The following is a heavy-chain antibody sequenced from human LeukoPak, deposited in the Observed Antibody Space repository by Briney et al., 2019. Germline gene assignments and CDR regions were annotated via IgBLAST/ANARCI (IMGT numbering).Heavy chain of an antibody. D-gene: IGHD5-24*01. CDR3: ARVRHRRDGYNSDY. Sequence: SETLSLTCAVYGGSFSGYYWSWIRQPPGRGLEWIGEINHSGSANYNPSLKSRVTISVDTSKNQFSLKLSSVTAADTAVYYCARVRHRRDGYNSDYWGQGTLVTGSS. V-gene: IGHV4-34*01. CDR1: GGSFSGYY. CDR2: INHSGSA. J-gene: IGHJ4*02.